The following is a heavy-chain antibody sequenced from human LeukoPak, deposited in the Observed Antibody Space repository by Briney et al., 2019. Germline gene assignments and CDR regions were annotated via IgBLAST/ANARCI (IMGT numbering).Heavy chain of an antibody. CDR2: ISSSGSTI. D-gene: IGHD4-17*01. CDR1: GFTFSSYS. CDR3: ARTTTVTTWVFDY. V-gene: IGHV3-48*04. J-gene: IGHJ4*02. Sequence: GGSLRLSCAASGFTFSSYSMNWVRQAPGKGLEWVSYISSSGSTIYYADSVKGRFTISRDNAKNSLYLQMNSLRAEDTAVYYCARTTTVTTWVFDYRGQGTLVTVSS.